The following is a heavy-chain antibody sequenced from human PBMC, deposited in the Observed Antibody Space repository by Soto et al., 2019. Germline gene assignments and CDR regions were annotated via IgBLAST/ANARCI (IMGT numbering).Heavy chain of an antibody. CDR1: GYSFTSYW. V-gene: IGHV5-51*01. CDR3: TKVQYIGSHYGPWDC. Sequence: PGESLKISCKGSGYSFTSYWIGWVRQMPGKGLEWMGIIYPGDSDTRYSPSFQGQVTISADKSISTAYLQWSSLKTEDTAVYYCTKVQYIGSHYGPWDCWGQGTLVTVSS. D-gene: IGHD1-26*01. J-gene: IGHJ4*02. CDR2: IYPGDSDT.